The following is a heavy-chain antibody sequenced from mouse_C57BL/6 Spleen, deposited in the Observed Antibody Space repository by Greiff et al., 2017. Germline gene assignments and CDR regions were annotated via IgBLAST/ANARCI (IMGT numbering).Heavy chain of an antibody. D-gene: IGHD1-1*01. CDR2: ISSGSSTI. CDR3: ANYGSSYPFAY. V-gene: IGHV5-17*01. Sequence: DVMLVESGGGLVKPGGSLKLSCAASGFTFSDYGMHWVRQAPEKGLEWVAYISSGSSTIYYADTVKGRFTISRDNAKNTLFLQMTSLRSEDTAMYYCANYGSSYPFAYWGQGTLVTVSA. CDR1: GFTFSDYG. J-gene: IGHJ3*01.